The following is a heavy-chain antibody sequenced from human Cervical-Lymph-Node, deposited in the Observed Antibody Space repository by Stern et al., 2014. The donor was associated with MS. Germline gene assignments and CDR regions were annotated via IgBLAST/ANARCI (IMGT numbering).Heavy chain of an antibody. CDR1: GSSFSDYA. CDR3: AKDGRLRCTTTSCYGGWFDP. Sequence: ENLVESGGDVVQSGGSLRLSCVASGSSFSDYAMHWVRQPPGKGLEWVAVISYDGSNEYVADSVKCRFTMSRDNSKRPLYLQMNDLRSEDTAVYYCAKDGRLRCTTTSCYGGWFDPWGQGTLVIVSS. CDR2: ISYDGSNE. J-gene: IGHJ5*02. D-gene: IGHD2-2*01. V-gene: IGHV3-30-3*01.